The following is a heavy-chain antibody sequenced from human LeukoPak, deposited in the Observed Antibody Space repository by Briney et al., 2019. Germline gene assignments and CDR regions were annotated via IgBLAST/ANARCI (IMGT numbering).Heavy chain of an antibody. D-gene: IGHD3-22*01. J-gene: IGHJ3*02. CDR3: ARGIYYYDSSGYSEDAFDI. V-gene: IGHV3-7*04. CDR1: GFTISSYW. CDR2: IRQDGSEK. Sequence: GGSLRLSCAASGFTISSYWMSWVRQAPGKGLEWVANIRQDGSEKYYVDSVKGRFTISRDNAKNSLYLQMNSLRAEDTAVYYCARGIYYYDSSGYSEDAFDIWGQGTMVTVSS.